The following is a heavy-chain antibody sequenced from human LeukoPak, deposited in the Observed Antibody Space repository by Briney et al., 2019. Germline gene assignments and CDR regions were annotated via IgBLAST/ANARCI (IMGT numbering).Heavy chain of an antibody. Sequence: RGSLRLSCAASGFSFGTYAMHWVRQAPGKGLEWVAIISYDGSNKYYADSVKGRFTISRDNSKNALYLQMDSLRAEDTAVYYCARAAKWSQNIAVVPAAPTDVWGKGTTVIVSS. CDR2: ISYDGSNK. J-gene: IGHJ6*04. V-gene: IGHV3-30*01. CDR1: GFSFGTYA. CDR3: ARAAKWSQNIAVVPAAPTDV. D-gene: IGHD2-2*01.